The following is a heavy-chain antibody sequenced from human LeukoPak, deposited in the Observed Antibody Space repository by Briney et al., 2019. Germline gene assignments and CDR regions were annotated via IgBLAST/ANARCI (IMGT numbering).Heavy chain of an antibody. CDR2: ISYDGNKQ. V-gene: IGHV3-30-3*01. J-gene: IGHJ4*02. CDR1: GFTFSSYA. Sequence: GTSLRLSCAASGFTFSSYAWHWVRQAPGKGLEWVAVISYDGNKQYYADSVMGRFTISRDISKNTLYLHMNSLRTEDTAVYYCASLGDFPDYWGQGTLVTVSS. D-gene: IGHD2-21*02. CDR3: ASLGDFPDY.